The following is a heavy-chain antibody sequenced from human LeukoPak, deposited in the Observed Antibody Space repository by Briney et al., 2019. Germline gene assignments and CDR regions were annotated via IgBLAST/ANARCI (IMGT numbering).Heavy chain of an antibody. J-gene: IGHJ4*02. CDR2: IIPIFGTA. D-gene: IGHD3/OR15-3a*01. Sequence: SVKVSCKASGYTFTSYGISWVRQAPGQGLEWMGGIIPIFGTANYAQKFQGRVTITADESTSTAYMELSSLRSEDTAVYYCARDLAPRGQRADYWGQGTLVTVSS. CDR3: ARDLAPRGQRADY. CDR1: GYTFTSYG. V-gene: IGHV1-69*13.